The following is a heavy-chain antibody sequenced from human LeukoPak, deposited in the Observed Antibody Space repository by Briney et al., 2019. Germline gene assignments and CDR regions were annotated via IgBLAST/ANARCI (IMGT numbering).Heavy chain of an antibody. D-gene: IGHD3-22*01. V-gene: IGHV4-31*03. Sequence: SQTLSLTCTVSGGSIRSGGYYWSWIRQHPGKGLEWIGYIYYSGSTYYNPSLKSRVTISVDTSKNQFSLKLSSVTAADTAVYYCARDDDYYDSSGFDPWGQGTLVTVSS. J-gene: IGHJ5*02. CDR1: GGSIRSGGYY. CDR3: ARDDDYYDSSGFDP. CDR2: IYYSGST.